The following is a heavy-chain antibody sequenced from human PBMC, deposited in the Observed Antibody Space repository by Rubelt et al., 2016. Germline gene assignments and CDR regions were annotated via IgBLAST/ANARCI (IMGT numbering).Heavy chain of an antibody. Sequence: EVQLLESGGGLVQPGGSLRLSCAASGFTFSSYAMSWVRQAPGKGLEWVSAISGSGGSTYYADSVKGRFTISRDNAKNTLYLQMNSLRAEDTAVYYCARDDLTVTSPFDYWGQGTLVTVSS. J-gene: IGHJ4*02. CDR1: GFTFSSYA. CDR2: ISGSGGST. D-gene: IGHD4-17*01. CDR3: ARDDLTVTSPFDY. V-gene: IGHV3-23*01.